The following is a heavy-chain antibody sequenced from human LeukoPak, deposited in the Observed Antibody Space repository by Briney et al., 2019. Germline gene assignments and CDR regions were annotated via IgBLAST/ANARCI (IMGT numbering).Heavy chain of an antibody. CDR2: ISAYDGIT. CDR1: GYTFVSYG. Sequence: ASVKVSCKASGYTFVSYGITWVRQAPGQGLEWMGWISAYDGITKYAQKFQGRVTLTTDTSTSTASMELRSLRSDDTAVYYCAREANWAYYFDNWGQGTLVTVSS. D-gene: IGHD1-1*01. J-gene: IGHJ4*02. V-gene: IGHV1-18*01. CDR3: AREANWAYYFDN.